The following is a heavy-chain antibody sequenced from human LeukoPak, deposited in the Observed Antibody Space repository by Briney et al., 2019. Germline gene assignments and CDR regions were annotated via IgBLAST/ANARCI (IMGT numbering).Heavy chain of an antibody. J-gene: IGHJ4*02. V-gene: IGHV4-59*01. Sequence: ESGPGLVTPSETLSLPCTVSGASLSPFYWSWIRQPPGKRLEWIGYLYFSGSTNYTPSLKSRVTISSDTSKNQLSLRLSSVTAADTAVYYCARAGGGWSFDYWGQGTLVTVSS. CDR3: ARAGGGWSFDY. CDR2: LYFSGST. D-gene: IGHD6-19*01. CDR1: GASLSPFY.